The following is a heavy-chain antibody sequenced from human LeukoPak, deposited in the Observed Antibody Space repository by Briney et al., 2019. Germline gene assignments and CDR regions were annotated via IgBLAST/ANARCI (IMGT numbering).Heavy chain of an antibody. J-gene: IGHJ4*02. CDR1: GFPFISYW. V-gene: IGHV3-7*01. D-gene: IGHD1-26*01. CDR3: ARWGIVGAFDY. CDR2: IKQDGSDK. Sequence: GVLRLSCAASGFPFISYWMSWVRQALGKGLEWVANIKQDGSDKYYVDSVKGRFTISRDNAKNSLYPQMNSLRAEDTAVYYCARWGIVGAFDYWGQGTLVTVSS.